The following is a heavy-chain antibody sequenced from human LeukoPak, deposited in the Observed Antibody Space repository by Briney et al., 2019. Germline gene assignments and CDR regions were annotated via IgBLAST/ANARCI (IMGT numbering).Heavy chain of an antibody. J-gene: IGHJ4*02. CDR1: GGSISSYY. CDR3: ARVGYYDSSGYNYFDY. CDR2: IHYSGST. V-gene: IGHV4-59*01. Sequence: SETLSLTCTVSGGSISSYYWSWIRQPPGKGLEWIGYIHYSGSTNYNPSLKSRVTISVDTSKNQFSLKLSSVTAADTAVYYCARVGYYDSSGYNYFDYWGQGTLVTVSS. D-gene: IGHD3-22*01.